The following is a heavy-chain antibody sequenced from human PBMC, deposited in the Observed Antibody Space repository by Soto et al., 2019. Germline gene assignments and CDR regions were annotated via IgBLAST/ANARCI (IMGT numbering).Heavy chain of an antibody. Sequence: GSLRLSCAASGFTFSSYAMHWVRQAPGKGLEWVAVISYDGSNKYYADSVKGRFTISRDNSKNTLYLQMNSLRAEDTAVYYCARAFGIAARPGADYFDYWGQGTLVTVSS. CDR3: ARAFGIAARPGADYFDY. J-gene: IGHJ4*02. D-gene: IGHD6-6*01. CDR1: GFTFSSYA. CDR2: ISYDGSNK. V-gene: IGHV3-30-3*01.